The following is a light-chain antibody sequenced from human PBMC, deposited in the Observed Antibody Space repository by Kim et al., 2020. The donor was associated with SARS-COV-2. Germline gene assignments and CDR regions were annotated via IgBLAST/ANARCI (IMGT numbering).Light chain of an antibody. CDR2: KDN. V-gene: IGLV3-25*03. CDR3: QSADGSGTYV. J-gene: IGLJ1*01. Sequence: VSPGQSARITCSGDTLPEKQTDWYQQESGQAPLLVIYKDNERPSGIPGRFSGSSSGTTVTLTISGVQAEDDADYYCQSADGSGTYVFGTGTKVTVL. CDR1: TLPEKQ.